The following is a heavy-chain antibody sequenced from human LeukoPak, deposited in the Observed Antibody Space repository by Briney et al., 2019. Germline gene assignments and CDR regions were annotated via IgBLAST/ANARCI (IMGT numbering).Heavy chain of an antibody. D-gene: IGHD2-8*01. CDR2: ISSSSSTI. V-gene: IGHV3-48*01. Sequence: QPGGSLRLSCAASGFTFSSYSMNWVRQAPGKGLEWVSYISSSSSTIYYADSVKGRFTISRDNAKNSLYLQMNSLRAEDTAVYYCARDKPEMVSAPFDYWGQGTLVTVSS. J-gene: IGHJ4*02. CDR3: ARDKPEMVSAPFDY. CDR1: GFTFSSYS.